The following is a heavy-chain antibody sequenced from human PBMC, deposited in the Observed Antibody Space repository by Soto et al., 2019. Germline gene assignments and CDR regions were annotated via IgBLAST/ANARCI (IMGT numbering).Heavy chain of an antibody. Sequence: QVQLVQSGAEVKKPGASVKVSCKASGYTFISYGISWVRQAPGQGLEWMGGINAFNGNTNYAQKLQGRVTMTRDTATSTAYMELRSLRYDATAVYYCARDPVAGTYFDYWGQGTLVTVSS. CDR2: INAFNGNT. CDR3: ARDPVAGTYFDY. D-gene: IGHD6-19*01. J-gene: IGHJ4*02. CDR1: GYTFISYG. V-gene: IGHV1-18*01.